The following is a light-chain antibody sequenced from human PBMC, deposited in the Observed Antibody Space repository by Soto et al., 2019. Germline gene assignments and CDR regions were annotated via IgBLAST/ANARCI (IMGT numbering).Light chain of an antibody. CDR2: EVS. V-gene: IGLV2-14*01. CDR1: SSDVGGYNY. CDR3: SSYTSSSTLYV. J-gene: IGLJ1*01. Sequence: QSVLTQPASVSGSPGRSITISCTGTSSDVGGYNYVSWYQQYPGKAPKLMIYEVSNRPSGVSNRFSGSKSGNTASLTISGLQAEDEADYYCSSYTSSSTLYVFGTGTKVTVL.